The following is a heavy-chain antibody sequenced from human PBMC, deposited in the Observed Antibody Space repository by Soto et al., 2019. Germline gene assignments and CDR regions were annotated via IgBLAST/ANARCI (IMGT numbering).Heavy chain of an antibody. J-gene: IGHJ6*02. CDR1: GYIFTAYS. D-gene: IGHD6-13*01. V-gene: IGHV1-2*02. CDR3: ARANGVAAAGTR. CDR2: INPNSGDT. Sequence: ASVKVSCKASGYIFTAYSMHWVRQAPGQGLEWLGWINPNSGDTIYAQKFQDRVTMTRDTSISTAYMELTRLTSDDTAVYYCARANGVAAAGTRWGQGTTVTVSS.